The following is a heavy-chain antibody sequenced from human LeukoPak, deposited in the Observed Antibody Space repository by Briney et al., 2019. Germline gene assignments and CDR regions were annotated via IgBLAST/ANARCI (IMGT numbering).Heavy chain of an antibody. J-gene: IGHJ4*02. CDR3: ARGGLTYYDFWSGTPLDY. D-gene: IGHD3-3*01. Sequence: PSETLSLTCTVSGGSISSYYWSWIRQPPGKGLEWIGYIYYSGSTNYNPSLKSRVTISVGTSKNQFSLKLSSVTAADTAVYYCARGGLTYYDFWSGTPLDYWGQGTLVTVSS. V-gene: IGHV4-59*01. CDR2: IYYSGST. CDR1: GGSISSYY.